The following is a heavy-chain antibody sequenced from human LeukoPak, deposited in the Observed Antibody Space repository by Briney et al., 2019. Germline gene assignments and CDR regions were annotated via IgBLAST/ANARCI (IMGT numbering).Heavy chain of an antibody. CDR2: INPNSGGT. CDR3: AQCRDGYNNFDY. J-gene: IGHJ4*02. CDR1: GYTFTGYY. V-gene: IGHV1-2*02. D-gene: IGHD5-24*01. Sequence: EASVKVSCKASGYTFTGYYMHWVRQAPGQGLEWMGWINPNSGGTNYAQKFQGRVTMTRDTSISTAYMELGRLRSDDTAVYYCAQCRDGYNNFDYWGQGTLVTVSS.